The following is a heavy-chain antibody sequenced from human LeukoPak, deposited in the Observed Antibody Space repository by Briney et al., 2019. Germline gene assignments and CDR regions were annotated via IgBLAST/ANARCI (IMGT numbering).Heavy chain of an antibody. J-gene: IGHJ4*02. D-gene: IGHD4-11*01. CDR1: GGSISYYY. CDR3: ARLSTVTTSFDY. Sequence: SETLSLTCTVSGGSISYYYWNWIRQPAGKGLEWIGRIYTSGRTCYNPSLKSRVTMSVDTSKNQFSLNLSSVTAADMAVYYCARLSTVTTSFDYWGQGTLVTVSS. CDR2: IYTSGRT. V-gene: IGHV4-4*07.